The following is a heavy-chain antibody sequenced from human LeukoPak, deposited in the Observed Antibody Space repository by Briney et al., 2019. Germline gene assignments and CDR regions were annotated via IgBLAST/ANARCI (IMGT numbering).Heavy chain of an antibody. V-gene: IGHV4-30-2*01. D-gene: IGHD2-2*01. CDR1: GGSISSGGYS. CDR3: ARGGYCSSTSCYRWFDP. J-gene: IGHJ5*02. Sequence: SQTLSLTFAVSGGSISSGGYSWSWIRQPPGKGLEWIGYIYHSGSTYYNPSLKSRVTISVDRSKNQFSLKLSSVTAADTAVYYCARGGYCSSTSCYRWFDPWGQGTLVTVSS. CDR2: IYHSGST.